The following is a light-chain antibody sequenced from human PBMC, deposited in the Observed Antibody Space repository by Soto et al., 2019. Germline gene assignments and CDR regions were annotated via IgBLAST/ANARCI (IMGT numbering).Light chain of an antibody. CDR3: QQYGSSPPYT. Sequence: EVLLTQSPGTLSLSPGERANLSCRASQSVSNNYLAWYQQKPGQAPRLLIFGSSDMATGIPDRSIGSGSGTDFTLTISRLEPEDVAVYYCQQYGSSPPYTFGQGTKLEIK. CDR1: QSVSNNY. CDR2: GSS. V-gene: IGKV3-20*01. J-gene: IGKJ2*01.